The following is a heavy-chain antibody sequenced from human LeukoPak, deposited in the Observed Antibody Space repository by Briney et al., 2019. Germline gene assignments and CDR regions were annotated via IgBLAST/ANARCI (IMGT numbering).Heavy chain of an antibody. CDR3: ARGEPAFSSGWYTYYFDY. V-gene: IGHV4-59*01. CDR1: GGSISSYY. Sequence: SEILSLTCTVSGGSISSYYWSWIRQTPGKGLEWIGYIYYSGTTNYNPSLRSRVAISLDTSKNQFSLKLSSVTAADTAVYYCARGEPAFSSGWYTYYFDYWGQGTLVTVSS. J-gene: IGHJ4*02. CDR2: IYYSGTT. D-gene: IGHD6-19*01.